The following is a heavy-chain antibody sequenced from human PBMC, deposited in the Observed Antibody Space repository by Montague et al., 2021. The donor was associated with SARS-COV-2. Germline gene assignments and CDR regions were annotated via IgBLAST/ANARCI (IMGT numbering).Heavy chain of an antibody. CDR2: SRYGGTS. CDR1: SGSISNDIYY. D-gene: IGHD1-1*01. V-gene: IGHV4-39*01. CDR3: ARQDIQLRFDL. Sequence: LRLSCAVSSGSISNDIYYWGWIRQPPGKGPEWIGGSRYGGTSYYNPSLKSRVTISIDTSKNRCSLKMTAVTAADTAVYFCARQDIQLRFDLWGRGTLVTVSS. J-gene: IGHJ2*01.